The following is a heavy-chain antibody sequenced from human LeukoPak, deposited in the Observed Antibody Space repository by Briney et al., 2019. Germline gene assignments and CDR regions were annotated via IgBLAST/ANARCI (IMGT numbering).Heavy chain of an antibody. J-gene: IGHJ4*02. V-gene: IGHV3-11*01. D-gene: IGHD2-21*02. Sequence: GGSLRLSCAASGFPFRDYYMTWIRQAPGKGLEWISYISRSGDTLYYADSVEGRFTISRDNAKNSLFLQMNSLRADDTAVYYCARFAYCGGHCWYYFDYWGQGSLVTVSS. CDR1: GFPFRDYY. CDR2: ISRSGDTL. CDR3: ARFAYCGGHCWYYFDY.